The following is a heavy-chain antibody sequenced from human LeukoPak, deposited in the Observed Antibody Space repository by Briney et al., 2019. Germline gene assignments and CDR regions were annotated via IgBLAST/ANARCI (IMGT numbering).Heavy chain of an antibody. J-gene: IGHJ6*02. V-gene: IGHV1-24*01. CDR1: GYTLTELS. CDR3: AKDRGYYGSGSHYYYGMDV. Sequence: ASVKVSCKVSGYTLTELSMHWVRQAPGKGLEWMGGFDPEDGETIYAQKFQGRVTMTEDTSTDTAYMELSRLRSEDTAVYYCAKDRGYYGSGSHYYYGMDVWGQGTTVTVSS. CDR2: FDPEDGET. D-gene: IGHD3-10*01.